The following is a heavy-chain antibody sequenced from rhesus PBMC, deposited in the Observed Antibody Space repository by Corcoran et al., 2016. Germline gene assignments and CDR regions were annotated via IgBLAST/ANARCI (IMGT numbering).Heavy chain of an antibody. J-gene: IGHJ4*01. CDR2: IYGNSAST. Sequence: QVQLQESGPGLVKPSETLSLTCAVSGCSISHIYYWIWIPPPPGKGLEWIGNIYGNSASTYYNASLKSRVTISKDTSKNQFFLKLTSVTAADTAVYYCARADYGSSYAGGYWGQGVLVTVSS. CDR3: ARADYGSSYAGGY. D-gene: IGHD4-29*01. V-gene: IGHV4S9*01. CDR1: GCSISHIYY.